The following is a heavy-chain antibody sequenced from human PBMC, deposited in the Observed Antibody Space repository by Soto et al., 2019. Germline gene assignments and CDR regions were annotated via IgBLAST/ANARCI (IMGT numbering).Heavy chain of an antibody. J-gene: IGHJ4*02. CDR3: AREPYYDSSGYYWYYFDY. V-gene: IGHV1-69*06. Sequence: QVQLVQSGAEVKKPGSSVKVSCKASGGTFSSYAISWVRQAPGQGLEWMGGLIPIFGTANYAQKFQGRVTITADKSTNTAYMELSSLRSEDTAVYYCAREPYYDSSGYYWYYFDYWGQGTLVTVSS. CDR1: GGTFSSYA. D-gene: IGHD3-22*01. CDR2: LIPIFGTA.